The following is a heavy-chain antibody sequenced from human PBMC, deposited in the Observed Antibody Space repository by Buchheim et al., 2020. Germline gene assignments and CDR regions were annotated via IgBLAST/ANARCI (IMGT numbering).Heavy chain of an antibody. Sequence: EVQLVESGGGLVQPGGSLRLSCAASGFSFSSCWMHWVRQTPGKGLLWVSRTNTDGTYTSYADSVEGRFTISRDNARNMVYLEMNSLRAEDTAVYYCVSPGIRDGYDFDYWGQGT. CDR1: GFSFSSCW. CDR3: VSPGIRDGYDFDY. V-gene: IGHV3-74*01. D-gene: IGHD5-24*01. CDR2: TNTDGTYT. J-gene: IGHJ4*02.